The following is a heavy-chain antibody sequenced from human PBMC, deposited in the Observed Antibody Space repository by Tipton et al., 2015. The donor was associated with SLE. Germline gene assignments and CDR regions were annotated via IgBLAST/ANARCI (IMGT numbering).Heavy chain of an antibody. CDR1: GGSISSDDYY. CDR2: IYHSGGT. D-gene: IGHD2-2*01. V-gene: IGHV4-39*07. Sequence: TLSLTCTVSGGSISSDDYYWTWIRQPPGKGLEWIGSIYHSGGTFYNPSLKSRVTISVDTSKDQFSLKLNSVTAADTAVYYCAVGYCSTTSCQREYLQHWGQGTLVTVSS. CDR3: AVGYCSTTSCQREYLQH. J-gene: IGHJ1*01.